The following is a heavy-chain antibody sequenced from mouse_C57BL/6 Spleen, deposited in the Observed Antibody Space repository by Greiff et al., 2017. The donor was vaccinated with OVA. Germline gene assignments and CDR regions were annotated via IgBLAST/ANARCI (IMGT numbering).Heavy chain of an antibody. D-gene: IGHD2-4*01. V-gene: IGHV1-59*01. J-gene: IGHJ4*01. CDR1: GYTFTSYW. CDR3: ARSGYDYYYAMDY. Sequence: QVQLKQPGAELVRPGTSVKLSCKASGYTFTSYWMHWVKQRPGQGLEWIGVIDPSDSYTNYNQKFKGKATLTVDTSSSTAYMQLSSLTSEDSAVYYCARSGYDYYYAMDYWGQGTSVTVSS. CDR2: IDPSDSYT.